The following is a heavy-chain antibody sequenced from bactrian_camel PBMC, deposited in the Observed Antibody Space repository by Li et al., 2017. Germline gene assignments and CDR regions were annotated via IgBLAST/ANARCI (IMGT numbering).Heavy chain of an antibody. CDR3: AAGPPFYACGRWIY. Sequence: HVQLVESGGGSVQAGGSLRLSCAASAYAIHGSFCMGWFRQAPGKEREGIAAIYRGGGSTSYDDSVKGRFTISKDNADNTLYLQMSSLKHEDTAMYYCAAGPPFYACGRWIYWGQGTQVTVS. D-gene: IGHD1*01. CDR1: AYAIHGSFC. CDR2: IYRGGGST. J-gene: IGHJ4*01. V-gene: IGHV3S26*01.